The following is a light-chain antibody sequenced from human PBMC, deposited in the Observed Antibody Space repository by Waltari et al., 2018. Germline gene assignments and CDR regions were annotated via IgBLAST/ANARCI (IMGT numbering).Light chain of an antibody. CDR3: QHCVRLPVT. CDR2: GAS. Sequence: IVLTQSPGTLSLSPGERATLSCRARQSVGRSLAWYQQKPGQAPWLLIYGASLRATGIPDGFSGGGSGTDVSLNIGRLEPEEFAAYHCQHCVRLPVTFGIGTKVEIK. V-gene: IGKV3-20*01. J-gene: IGKJ1*01. CDR1: QSVGRS.